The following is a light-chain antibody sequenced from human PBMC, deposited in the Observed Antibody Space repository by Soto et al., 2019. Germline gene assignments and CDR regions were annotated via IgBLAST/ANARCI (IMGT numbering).Light chain of an antibody. CDR1: QGISNY. J-gene: IGKJ3*01. V-gene: IGKV1-27*01. Sequence: DIQMTQSPSSLSASVGDRVTITCRASQGISNYLAWYQQKPGKVPELLIYGASTLQSGVPARFSGSGSGTDFPLTISSLQPEDVATYYCQKYNSAPLTFGPGTKVDIK. CDR2: GAS. CDR3: QKYNSAPLT.